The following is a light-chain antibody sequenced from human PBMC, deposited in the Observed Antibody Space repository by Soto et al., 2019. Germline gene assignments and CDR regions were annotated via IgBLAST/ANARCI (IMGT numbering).Light chain of an antibody. CDR1: QSVSSNY. J-gene: IGKJ4*01. CDR3: QQYGGSPRVT. Sequence: EIVLTQSPGTLSLSPGERATLSCRASQSVSSNYLAWYQQKSGQAPRLLIYGASSRATGIPDRFSGSGSGTDFTLTISRLEPEDFAVYSCQQYGGSPRVTFGGGTKVEIK. V-gene: IGKV3-20*01. CDR2: GAS.